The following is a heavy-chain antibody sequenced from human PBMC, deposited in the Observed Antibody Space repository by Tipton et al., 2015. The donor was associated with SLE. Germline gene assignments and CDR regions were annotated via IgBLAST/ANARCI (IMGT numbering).Heavy chain of an antibody. CDR3: ARFLDSNYYGMDV. Sequence: TLSLTCAVYGGSFSGYYWSWIRQPPGKGLEWIGSIYYSGSTNYNPSLKSRVTISVDTSKNQFSLKLSSVTAADTAVYYCARFLDSNYYGMDVWGQGTTVTVSS. D-gene: IGHD3-3*01. V-gene: IGHV4-59*01. CDR2: IYYSGST. CDR1: GGSFSGYY. J-gene: IGHJ6*02.